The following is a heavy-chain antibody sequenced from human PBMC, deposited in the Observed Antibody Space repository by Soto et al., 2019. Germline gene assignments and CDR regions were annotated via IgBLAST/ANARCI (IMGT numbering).Heavy chain of an antibody. V-gene: IGHV1-18*01. D-gene: IGHD3-22*01. CDR3: ARILTNVRYDSSGYYYGMDV. CDR2: ISAYNGNT. Sequence: ASVKVSCKASGYTFTSYGIIWVRQAPGQGLEWMGWISAYNGNTKYAQKFQGRVTMTRDTSTSTVYMELSSLRSEDTAVYYCARILTNVRYDSSGYYYGMDVWGQGTTVTVSS. CDR1: GYTFTSYG. J-gene: IGHJ6*02.